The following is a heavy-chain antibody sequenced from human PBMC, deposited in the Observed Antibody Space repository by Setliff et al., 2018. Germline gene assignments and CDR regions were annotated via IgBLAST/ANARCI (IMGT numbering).Heavy chain of an antibody. CDR3: ARWVPENWFDP. V-gene: IGHV4-59*01. Sequence: SETLSLTCTVSGGSISSYYWSWIRQPPGKGLEWIGYIYYSGSTNHNPSLKSRVTISVDTSKNQFSLKLSSVTAADTAVYYCARWVPENWFDPWGQGTLVTVSS. J-gene: IGHJ5*02. CDR2: IYYSGST. CDR1: GGSISSYY.